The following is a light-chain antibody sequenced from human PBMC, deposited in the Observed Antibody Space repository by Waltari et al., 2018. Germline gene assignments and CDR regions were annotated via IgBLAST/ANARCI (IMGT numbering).Light chain of an antibody. V-gene: IGKV1-5*03. CDR3: QEYSTYSRT. CDR2: KAS. CDR1: QGVSGW. J-gene: IGKJ1*01. Sequence: DMYMTQSHSTLYASVGHRIKVTCRASQGVSGWLAWYQQKPGKAPNLLIYKASTLESGVPSRFSGSGSGTEFTLTISSLQPDDFATYYCQEYSTYSRTFGQGTKVEIK.